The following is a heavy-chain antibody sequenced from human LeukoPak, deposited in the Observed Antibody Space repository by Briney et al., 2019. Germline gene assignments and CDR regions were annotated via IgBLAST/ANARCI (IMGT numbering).Heavy chain of an antibody. CDR1: GGSISSGGYY. V-gene: IGHV4-31*03. Sequence: SETLSLTCTVSGGSISSGGYYWSWIRQHPGKGLEWIGYIYYSGSTYYNPSLKSRVTISVDTSKNQFSLKLSSVTAADTAVYYCAGVEMATVFGYYFDYWGQGTLVTVSS. D-gene: IGHD5-24*01. CDR3: AGVEMATVFGYYFDY. J-gene: IGHJ4*02. CDR2: IYYSGST.